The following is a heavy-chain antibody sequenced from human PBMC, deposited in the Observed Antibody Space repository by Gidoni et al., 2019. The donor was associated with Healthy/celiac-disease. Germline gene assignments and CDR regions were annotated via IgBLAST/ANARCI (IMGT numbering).Heavy chain of an antibody. D-gene: IGHD4-17*01. CDR2: IYHSGST. Sequence: QLQLQESGPRLVKPSETLSPTCTVSGGSISSSSYYWGWIRQPPGKGLGWIGSIYHSGSTYNNPSLKSRDTISVDTSKNQFSLKLSSVTAADTAVYYCARHVFSDYGDSEGMDVWGQGTTGTVSS. J-gene: IGHJ6*02. V-gene: IGHV4-39*01. CDR1: GGSISSSSYY. CDR3: ARHVFSDYGDSEGMDV.